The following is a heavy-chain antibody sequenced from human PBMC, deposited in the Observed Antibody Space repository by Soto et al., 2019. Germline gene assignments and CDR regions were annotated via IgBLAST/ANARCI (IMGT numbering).Heavy chain of an antibody. Sequence: QLVESGGDSVQTGGSLRLSCAASGFAFSSYWMHWVRQAPGKGLVWVSRINSDGSDTGYADSVKGRFIIPRDNAKSTLFLQMHNLRAEDTALYYCARDPTTGLDYWGQGTLVTVSS. D-gene: IGHD1-1*01. J-gene: IGHJ4*02. CDR2: INSDGSDT. CDR1: GFAFSSYW. V-gene: IGHV3-74*01. CDR3: ARDPTTGLDY.